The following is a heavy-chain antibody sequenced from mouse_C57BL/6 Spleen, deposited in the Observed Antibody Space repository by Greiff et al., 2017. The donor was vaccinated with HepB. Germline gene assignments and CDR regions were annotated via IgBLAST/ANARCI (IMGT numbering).Heavy chain of an antibody. CDR1: GYTFTEYT. J-gene: IGHJ1*03. D-gene: IGHD2-2*01. CDR3: ARHELYGHDGDWYFDV. CDR2: FYPGSGSI. V-gene: IGHV1-62-2*01. Sequence: QVQLQQSGAELVKPGASVKLSCKASGYTFTEYTIHWVKQRSGQGLEWIGWFYPGSGSIKYNEKFKDKATLTADKSSSTVYMELSSLTSEDSAVYFCARHELYGHDGDWYFDVWGTGTTVTVSS.